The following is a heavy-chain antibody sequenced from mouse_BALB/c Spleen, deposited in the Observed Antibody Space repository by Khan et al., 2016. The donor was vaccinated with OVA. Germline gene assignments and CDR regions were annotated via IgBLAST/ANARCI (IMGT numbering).Heavy chain of an antibody. Sequence: EVQLQESGGGLVKPGGSLKLSCAASGFTFSDYYMYWVRQTPEKRLEWVATISDGGNYIYYPDNVTGRFTISRDDVKNSLYLQMTSVKSEDTAMYDCARGFYGDPFAYWGQGTLVSVAA. CDR3: ARGFYGDPFAY. J-gene: IGHJ3*01. CDR2: ISDGGNYI. CDR1: GFTFSDYY. D-gene: IGHD2-13*01. V-gene: IGHV5-4*02.